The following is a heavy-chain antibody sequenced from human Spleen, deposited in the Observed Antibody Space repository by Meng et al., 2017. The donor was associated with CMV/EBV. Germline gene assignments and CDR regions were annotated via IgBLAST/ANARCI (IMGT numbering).Heavy chain of an antibody. CDR3: ARGTTTPLNWFDP. D-gene: IGHD4-11*01. V-gene: IGHV1-69*05. Sequence: CKDSGGTFSGYAISWVRQAPGQGLEWMGGIIPIFGAANYAQKFQGRVTITTDESTSTAYMEVSSLKSEDTAVYYCARGTTTPLNWFDPWGQGTLVTVSS. CDR2: IIPIFGAA. CDR1: GGTFSGYA. J-gene: IGHJ5*02.